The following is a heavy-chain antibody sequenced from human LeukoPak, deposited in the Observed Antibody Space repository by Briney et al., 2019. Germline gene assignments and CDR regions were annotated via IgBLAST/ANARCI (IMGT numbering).Heavy chain of an antibody. D-gene: IGHD6-19*01. V-gene: IGHV4-59*01. CDR3: ASGIQDEAGIDY. J-gene: IGHJ4*02. Sequence: SETLSLTCTVSGGSISSYYWSWIRQSPGKGLEWIGYIYHTGSTSYSPSLKSRVTISADTSQNQFSLKLSSVTAADTAVYYCASGIQDEAGIDYWGQGTLVTVSS. CDR2: IYHTGST. CDR1: GGSISSYY.